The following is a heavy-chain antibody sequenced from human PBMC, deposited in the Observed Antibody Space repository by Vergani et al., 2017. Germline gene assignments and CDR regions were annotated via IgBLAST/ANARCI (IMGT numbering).Heavy chain of an antibody. Sequence: EVQLVESGGGLVQPGGSLRLSCAASGFTFSSYSMNWVRQAPGKGLEWVSYISSSSSTIYYADSVKGRFTLSRDNAKNSLYLQMNSLRAEDTAVYYCARGVGLYYDILTCAGGVDYWGQGTLVTVSS. CDR2: ISSSSSTI. CDR3: ARGVGLYYDILTCAGGVDY. V-gene: IGHV3-48*04. D-gene: IGHD3-9*01. J-gene: IGHJ4*02. CDR1: GFTFSSYS.